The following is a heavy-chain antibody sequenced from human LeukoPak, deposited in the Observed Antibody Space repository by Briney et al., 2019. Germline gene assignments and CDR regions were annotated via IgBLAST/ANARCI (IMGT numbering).Heavy chain of an antibody. CDR1: GGTFSSYA. Sequence: SVKVSCKASGGTFSSYAISWVRQAPGQGLEWMGGIIPIFGTANYAQKFQGRVTITADESTSTAYMELSSLRSDDTAVYYCAREAGDGSGSFDYWGQGTLVTVSS. J-gene: IGHJ4*02. CDR2: IIPIFGTA. CDR3: AREAGDGSGSFDY. V-gene: IGHV1-69*13. D-gene: IGHD3-10*01.